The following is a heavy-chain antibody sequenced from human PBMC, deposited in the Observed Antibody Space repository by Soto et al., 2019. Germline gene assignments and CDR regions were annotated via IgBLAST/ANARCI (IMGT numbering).Heavy chain of an antibody. Sequence: PSKTLSLTCTVSGCSARGSSWSGIRQPPGKGLEWIGYMYNTGSTVYNPSFKSRVTISVDTSKNQFSLKLNSVTAADTAVYYCARDLWGYCGTDCYPLDVWGQGTTVTVS. CDR1: GCSARGSS. CDR3: ARDLWGYCGTDCYPLDV. J-gene: IGHJ6*02. CDR2: MYNTGST. V-gene: IGHV4-59*02. D-gene: IGHD2-21*02.